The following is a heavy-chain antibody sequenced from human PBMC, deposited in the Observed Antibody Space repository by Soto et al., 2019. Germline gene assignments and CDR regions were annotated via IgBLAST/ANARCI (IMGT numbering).Heavy chain of an antibody. CDR1: GFTFSSYG. Sequence: GGSLRLSCAASGFTFSSYGMHWVRQAPGKGLEWVAVISYDGSNKYYADSVKGRFTISRDNSKNTLYLQTNSLRAEDTAVYYCAKAVRGVIMPFDYWGQGTLVTVSS. D-gene: IGHD3-10*01. CDR3: AKAVRGVIMPFDY. V-gene: IGHV3-30*18. J-gene: IGHJ4*02. CDR2: ISYDGSNK.